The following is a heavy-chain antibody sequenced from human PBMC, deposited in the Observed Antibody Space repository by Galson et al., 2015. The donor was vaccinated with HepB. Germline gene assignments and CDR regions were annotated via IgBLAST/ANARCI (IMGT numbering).Heavy chain of an antibody. CDR1: GFTFDDYA. Sequence: SLRLSCAASGFTFDDYAMHWVRQAPGKSLEWVSGISWNSGSIGYADSVKGRFTISRDNAKNSLYLQMNSLRAEDTALYYCAKGPPDYGSGNFDYWGQGTLVTVSS. J-gene: IGHJ4*02. V-gene: IGHV3-9*01. D-gene: IGHD3-10*01. CDR3: AKGPPDYGSGNFDY. CDR2: ISWNSGSI.